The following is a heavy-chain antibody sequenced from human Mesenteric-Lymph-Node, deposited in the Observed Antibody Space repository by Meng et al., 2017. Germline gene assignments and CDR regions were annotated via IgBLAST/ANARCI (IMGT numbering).Heavy chain of an antibody. CDR1: RFTFSSFA. D-gene: IGHD3-22*01. J-gene: IGHJ4*02. CDR3: AKAGRRYYDTSGYYFAYFDY. CDR2: ISGSGGPT. Sequence: GGSLRLSCAASRFTFSSFAMSWVRQAPGKGLEWVSAISGSGGPTYYADSVKGRFTISRDNSKNTLSLQMNSLRAEDTAVYYCAKAGRRYYDTSGYYFAYFDYWGQGTPVTVSS. V-gene: IGHV3-23*01.